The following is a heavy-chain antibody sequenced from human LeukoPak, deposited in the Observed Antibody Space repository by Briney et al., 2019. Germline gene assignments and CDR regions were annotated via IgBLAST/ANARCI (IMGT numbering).Heavy chain of an antibody. CDR1: GGSINSYC. CDR3: ARGGSTLHSAGGHDIEFYYYYYMDV. J-gene: IGHJ6*03. V-gene: IGHV4-34*01. Sequence: SETLSLTCTVSGGSINSYCWSWIRQPPGKGLEWIGEINHSGSTNYNPSLRSRVTMSLDTSKNQFSLKLYSVTAADTAVYYCARGGSTLHSAGGHDIEFYYYYYMDVWGKGTTVTVSS. D-gene: IGHD3-9*01. CDR2: INHSGST.